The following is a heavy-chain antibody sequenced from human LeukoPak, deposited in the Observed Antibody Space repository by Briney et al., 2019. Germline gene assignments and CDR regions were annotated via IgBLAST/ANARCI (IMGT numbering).Heavy chain of an antibody. D-gene: IGHD3-16*01. CDR1: GGSVSNYY. V-gene: IGHV4-4*07. Sequence: SETLSLTCTVSGGSVSNYYWSWIRQPAGKGLEWIGRFYPSGSTNCNPSLKSRVTMSVDTSKNQFSLELTSVTAADTAVYYCARDQGGPAPFDPWGQGTLVTVSS. J-gene: IGHJ5*02. CDR3: ARDQGGPAPFDP. CDR2: FYPSGST.